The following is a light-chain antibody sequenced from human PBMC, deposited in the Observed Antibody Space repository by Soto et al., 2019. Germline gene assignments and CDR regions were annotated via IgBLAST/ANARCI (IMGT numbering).Light chain of an antibody. V-gene: IGLV2-14*01. CDR2: DVS. CDR1: SSDVGGYNY. CDR3: SSYTSSSTYVV. J-gene: IGLJ2*01. Sequence: QPVLTQPASVSGSPGQSITISCTGTSSDVGGYNYVSWYQQHPGKAPKLMIYDVSNRPSGVSNRFSGSKSGNTASLTISGLRAEDEADYYCSSYTSSSTYVVFGGGTKLTVL.